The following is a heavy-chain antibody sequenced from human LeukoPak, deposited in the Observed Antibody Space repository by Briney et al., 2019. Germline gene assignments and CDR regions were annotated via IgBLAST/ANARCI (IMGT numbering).Heavy chain of an antibody. CDR2: IRSKAYGGTT. J-gene: IGHJ4*02. D-gene: IGHD3-22*01. Sequence: PGGSLRLSCTASGFTFGDYAMSWFRQAPGKGLERVGFIRSKAYGGTTEYAASVKGRFTISRDESKSIAYLQMNSLKTEDTAVYYCTRDSSYYYDSSGSDYFDYWGQGTLVTVSS. V-gene: IGHV3-49*03. CDR1: GFTFGDYA. CDR3: TRDSSYYYDSSGSDYFDY.